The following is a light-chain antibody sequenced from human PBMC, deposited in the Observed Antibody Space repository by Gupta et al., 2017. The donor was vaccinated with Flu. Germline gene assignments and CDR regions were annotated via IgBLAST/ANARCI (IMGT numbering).Light chain of an antibody. J-gene: IGLJ3*02. Sequence: HSALTQPASVSGSPGQTITISCTGTSSDVGRSNFVSWYQQHPGKAPKLIIYEDTNRPSGVSSRFSGTKSGNTASLTISGLQAEDGVDYYCSSYTSISTWVFGGGTKVTVL. V-gene: IGLV2-14*01. CDR1: SSDVGRSNF. CDR2: EDT. CDR3: SSYTSISTWV.